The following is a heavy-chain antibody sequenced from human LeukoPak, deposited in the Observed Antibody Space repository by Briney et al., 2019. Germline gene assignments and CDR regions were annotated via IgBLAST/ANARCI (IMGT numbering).Heavy chain of an antibody. Sequence: SETLSLTCTVSGGSISSYYWSWIRQPAGKGLEWIGRIYTSGSTNYNPYLKSQVTMSVDTSKNQFSLKLSSVTAADTAVYYCARTHYDFWTDYWGQGTLVTVSS. D-gene: IGHD3-3*01. CDR2: IYTSGST. V-gene: IGHV4-4*07. CDR1: GGSISSYY. J-gene: IGHJ4*02. CDR3: ARTHYDFWTDY.